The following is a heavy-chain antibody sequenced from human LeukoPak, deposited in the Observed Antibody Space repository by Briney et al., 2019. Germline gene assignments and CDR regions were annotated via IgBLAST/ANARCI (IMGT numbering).Heavy chain of an antibody. Sequence: GASVKVSCKASGGTFISYAISWVRQAPGQGLEWMGGIIPIFGTANYAQKFQGRVTITTDESTSTAYMELSSLRSDDTAVYYCASGDGVTAAPRGYFDYWGQGTLVTVSS. J-gene: IGHJ4*02. D-gene: IGHD2-8*01. CDR2: IIPIFGTA. CDR1: GGTFISYA. V-gene: IGHV1-69*05. CDR3: ASGDGVTAAPRGYFDY.